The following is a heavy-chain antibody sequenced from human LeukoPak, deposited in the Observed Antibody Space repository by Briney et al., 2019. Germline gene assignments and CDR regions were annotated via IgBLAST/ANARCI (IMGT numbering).Heavy chain of an antibody. V-gene: IGHV3-9*01. Sequence: PGRSLRLSCAASGFTFDDYAMHWVRQAPGKGLEWVSGISWNSGSIGYADSVKGRFTISRDNAKSSLYLQMNSLRAEDTALYYCAKTRGGYSYGLIDYWGQGTLVTVSS. D-gene: IGHD5-18*01. CDR1: GFTFDDYA. CDR2: ISWNSGSI. CDR3: AKTRGGYSYGLIDY. J-gene: IGHJ4*02.